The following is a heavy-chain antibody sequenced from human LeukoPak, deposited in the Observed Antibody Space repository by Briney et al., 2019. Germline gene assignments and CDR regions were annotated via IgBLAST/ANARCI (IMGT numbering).Heavy chain of an antibody. CDR1: GFTFSSYE. CDR2: ISSSGSTI. CDR3: ARDSGNYFDAFDI. Sequence: PGGSLRLSCAASGFTFSSYEMNWVRQAPGKGREWVSYISSSGSTIYYADSVKGRFTISRDNAKNSLYLQMNSLRAEDTAVYYCARDSGNYFDAFDIWGQGTMVTVSS. V-gene: IGHV3-48*03. J-gene: IGHJ3*02. D-gene: IGHD1-26*01.